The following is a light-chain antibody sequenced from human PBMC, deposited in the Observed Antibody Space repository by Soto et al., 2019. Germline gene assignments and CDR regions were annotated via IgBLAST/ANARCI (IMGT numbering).Light chain of an antibody. Sequence: EIVLTQSPGTLSLSPGERATLSCRASQSVSRNYLAWYQQKPGQAPRLLIYGASSRATGIPDRFSGSGSGTDFTLTISRLEPEDFAVYYCQQYGSEPLTFGGGTKVEIK. J-gene: IGKJ4*01. V-gene: IGKV3-20*01. CDR3: QQYGSEPLT. CDR1: QSVSRNY. CDR2: GAS.